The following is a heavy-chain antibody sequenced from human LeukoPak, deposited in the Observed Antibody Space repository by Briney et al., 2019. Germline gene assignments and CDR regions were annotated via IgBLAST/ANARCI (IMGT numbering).Heavy chain of an antibody. CDR3: ARDRRYCSSTSCYAGRILGYYYYYGMDV. V-gene: IGHV3-21*01. CDR2: ISTSSSYI. CDR1: GFTFSSYS. D-gene: IGHD2-2*01. J-gene: IGHJ6*02. Sequence: GGSLRLSCAASGFTFSSYSMNWVRQAPGKGLEWVSSISTSSSYIYYADSVKGRFTISRDNAKNSLYLQMNSLRAEDTAVYYCARDRRYCSSTSCYAGRILGYYYYYGMDVWGQGTTVTVSS.